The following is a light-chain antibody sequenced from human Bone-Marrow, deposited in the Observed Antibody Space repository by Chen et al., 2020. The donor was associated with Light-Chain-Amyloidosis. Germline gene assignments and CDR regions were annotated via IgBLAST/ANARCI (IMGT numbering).Light chain of an antibody. CDR2: DDS. Sequence: SYVLTQPPSVSVAPGQTASITCGGNNIGSKSVHWYQQKPGQAPVLVVYDDSDRPSGIPERFSGSNSGNAATLTISRVEAGDEDDYYCQVWDGSSDRYVFGTGTKVTVL. CDR3: QVWDGSSDRYV. CDR1: NIGSKS. V-gene: IGLV3-21*02. J-gene: IGLJ1*01.